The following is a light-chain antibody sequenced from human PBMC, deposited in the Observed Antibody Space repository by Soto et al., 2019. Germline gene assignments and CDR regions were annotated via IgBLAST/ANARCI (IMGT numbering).Light chain of an antibody. CDR2: DAS. CDR1: QSVNTY. V-gene: IGKV3-11*01. CDR3: QQRSDWPLT. J-gene: IGKJ4*01. Sequence: EIVLTQSPATLSLSPGERATLSCRASQSVNTYLAWYQQRHGQAPRLLMYDASNRATGIPARFSGRGSGTDFTLTIDSLEPEDFAVYYCQQRSDWPLTFGGGTKVEIK.